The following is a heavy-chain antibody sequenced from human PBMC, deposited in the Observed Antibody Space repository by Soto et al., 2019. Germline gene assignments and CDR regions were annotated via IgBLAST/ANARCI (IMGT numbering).Heavy chain of an antibody. D-gene: IGHD2-8*01. CDR2: IYYSGST. V-gene: IGHV4-59*01. J-gene: IGHJ3*01. CDR1: GGSLSSYS. CDR3: AKWCGGCNPFDA. Sequence: SETLSLPCTVSGGSLSSYSWSWIRQPPGKGLEWVGYIYYSGSTNYNPSLKSRVTISVDTSKNEFSLNLSSVTAADTAVYYCAKWCGGCNPFDAWGQGIKVPVS.